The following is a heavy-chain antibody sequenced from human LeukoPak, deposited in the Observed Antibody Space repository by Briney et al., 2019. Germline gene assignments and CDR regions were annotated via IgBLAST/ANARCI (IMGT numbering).Heavy chain of an antibody. J-gene: IGHJ4*02. CDR3: ASETYSSSWYQGN. D-gene: IGHD6-13*01. CDR2: IYTSGST. V-gene: IGHV4-4*07. Sequence: SETLSLTCTVSGGSISSYYWSCIRQPAGKGLEWIGRIYTSGSTNYNPSLKSRVTMSVDTSKNQFSLKLSSVTAADTAVYYCASETYSSSWYQGNWGQGTLVTVSS. CDR1: GGSISSYY.